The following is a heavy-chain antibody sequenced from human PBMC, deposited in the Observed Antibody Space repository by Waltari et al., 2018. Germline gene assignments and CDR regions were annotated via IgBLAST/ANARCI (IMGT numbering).Heavy chain of an antibody. CDR1: GFTFTSSA. CDR2: IVVGSGNT. V-gene: IGHV1-58*01. J-gene: IGHJ3*02. D-gene: IGHD1-26*01. Sequence: QMQLVQSGPEVKKPGTSVKVSCTASGFTFTSSAVQWVRQARGQRLEWIGWIVVGSGNTNYEQKFQERVTITRDMSTSTAYMELSSLRSEDTAVYYCAAASEWELLLGAFDIWGQGTMVTVSS. CDR3: AAASEWELLLGAFDI.